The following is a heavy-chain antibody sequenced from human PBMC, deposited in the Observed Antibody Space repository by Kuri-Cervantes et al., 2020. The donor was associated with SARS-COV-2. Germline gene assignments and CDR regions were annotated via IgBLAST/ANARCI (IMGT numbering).Heavy chain of an antibody. J-gene: IGHJ4*02. Sequence: GESLKISCAASGFTFSSYWMSWVRQAPGKGLEWVANIKQDGSEKYYVDSVKGRFTISRDNAKNSLYLQMNSLRAEDTAVYYCARVEYCSSTSCRRFDYWGQGTLVTVSS. V-gene: IGHV3-7*05. CDR2: IKQDGSEK. CDR1: GFTFSSYW. CDR3: ARVEYCSSTSCRRFDY. D-gene: IGHD2-2*01.